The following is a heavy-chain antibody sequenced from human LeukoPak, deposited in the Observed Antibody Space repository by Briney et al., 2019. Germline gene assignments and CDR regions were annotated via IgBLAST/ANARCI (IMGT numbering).Heavy chain of an antibody. Sequence: LTGGSLRLSCAASGFTFRNYAMAWVRQAQGKGLECVSAISGSGDSVRYADSVKGRFTISRDNSKNTLYLQMNNLRAEDTALYYCARDFWATNYYYGMDVWGQGTTVTVSS. CDR1: GFTFRNYA. CDR2: ISGSGDSV. D-gene: IGHD3-3*01. V-gene: IGHV3-23*01. CDR3: ARDFWATNYYYGMDV. J-gene: IGHJ6*02.